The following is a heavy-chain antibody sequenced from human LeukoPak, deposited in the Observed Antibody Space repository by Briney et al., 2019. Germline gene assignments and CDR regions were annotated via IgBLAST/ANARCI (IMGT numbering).Heavy chain of an antibody. CDR2: IYYSGST. J-gene: IGHJ4*02. CDR1: GGSFSTYY. Sequence: SETLSLTCTVSGGSFSTYYWSWIRQPPGKGLEWIGYIYYSGSTNYNPSLKSRVTMSVDTSKNQFSLKLSSVTAADTAVYYCARVITVRGVIFDYWGQGTLVTVSS. CDR3: ARVITVRGVIFDY. D-gene: IGHD3-16*01. V-gene: IGHV4-59*01.